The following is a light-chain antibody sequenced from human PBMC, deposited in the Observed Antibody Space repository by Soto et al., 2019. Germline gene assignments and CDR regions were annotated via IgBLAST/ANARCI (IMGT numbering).Light chain of an antibody. J-gene: IGKJ1*01. V-gene: IGKV1-5*03. CDR1: QSINSW. CDR2: KAS. CDR3: QQYNSYPWT. Sequence: DIQMTQSPSTLSASVGDRVTITCRASQSINSWLAWYQQKPGKAPKLLIYKASSLESGVPSRFSGSGCGTEFTLTISSLQPDDFATYYCQQYNSYPWTFGQGTKVEIK.